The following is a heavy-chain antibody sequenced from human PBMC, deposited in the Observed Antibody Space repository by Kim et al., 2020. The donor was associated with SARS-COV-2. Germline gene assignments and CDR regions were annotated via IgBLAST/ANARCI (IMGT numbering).Heavy chain of an antibody. V-gene: IGHV4-39*01. Sequence: SETLSLTCTVSGGSISSSSYYWGWIRQPPGKGLEWIGSIYYSGSTYYNPSLKSRVTISVDTSKNQFSLKLSSVTAADTAVYYCARLKLFYSSGWQGPDYWGQGTLVTVSS. D-gene: IGHD6-19*01. CDR3: ARLKLFYSSGWQGPDY. CDR2: IYYSGST. J-gene: IGHJ4*02. CDR1: GGSISSSSYY.